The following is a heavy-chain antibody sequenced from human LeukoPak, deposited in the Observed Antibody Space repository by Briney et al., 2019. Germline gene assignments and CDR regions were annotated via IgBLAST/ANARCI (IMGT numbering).Heavy chain of an antibody. CDR2: IRYDGSNK. CDR3: ANGVGMITFGGVIVPFDY. Sequence: GGSLRLSCAASGFTFSSYGMHWVRQAPGKGLEWVAFIRYDGSNKYYADSVKGRFTISRDNSKNTPYLQMNSLRAEDTAVYYCANGVGMITFGGVIVPFDYWGQGTLVTVSS. V-gene: IGHV3-30*02. J-gene: IGHJ4*02. D-gene: IGHD3-16*02. CDR1: GFTFSSYG.